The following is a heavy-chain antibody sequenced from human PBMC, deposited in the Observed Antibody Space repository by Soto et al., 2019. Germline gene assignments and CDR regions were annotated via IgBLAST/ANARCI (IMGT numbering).Heavy chain of an antibody. CDR2: INPNSGGT. J-gene: IGHJ4*02. D-gene: IGHD7-27*01. Sequence: ASVKVSCKASGYTFTGYYMHWVRQAPGQGLEWMGWINPNSGGTNYAQKFQGWVTMTRDTSISTAYMELGRLRSDDTAGYNCERERMGGTGGFDYWGQGTLVTVSS. V-gene: IGHV1-2*04. CDR1: GYTFTGYY. CDR3: ERERMGGTGGFDY.